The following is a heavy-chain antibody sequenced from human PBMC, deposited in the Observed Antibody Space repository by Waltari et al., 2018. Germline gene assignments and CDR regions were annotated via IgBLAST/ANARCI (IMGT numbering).Heavy chain of an antibody. CDR1: GFNFDSYW. CDR2: INQNGSDK. CDR3: ARPENMGELYYY. V-gene: IGHV3-7*03. Sequence: EVQLVESGGGLVQPGGSLRLSCEASGFNFDSYWMTWVRQAPGKGRGGVVNINQNGSDKKYVDSVKGRFNISRDNGKNSLFLQMNNLRGDDTAIYYCARPENMGELYYYWGLGTLVTVST. D-gene: IGHD3-16*01. J-gene: IGHJ4*02.